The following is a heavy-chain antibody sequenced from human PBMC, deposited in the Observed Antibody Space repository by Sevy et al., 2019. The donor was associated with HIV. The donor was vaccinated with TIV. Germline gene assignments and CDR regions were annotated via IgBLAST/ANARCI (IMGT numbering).Heavy chain of an antibody. D-gene: IGHD3-22*01. J-gene: IGHJ4*02. V-gene: IGHV3-23*01. CDR1: GFTFSSYA. CDR3: AKGAYYYDSSGYRKFDY. CDR2: ISGSGGST. Sequence: GGSLRLSCAASGFTFSSYAMSWVRQAPGKVLEWVSAISGSGGSTYYADSVKGRFTISRDNSKNTLYLQMNSLRAEDTAVYYCAKGAYYYDSSGYRKFDYWGQGTLVTVSS.